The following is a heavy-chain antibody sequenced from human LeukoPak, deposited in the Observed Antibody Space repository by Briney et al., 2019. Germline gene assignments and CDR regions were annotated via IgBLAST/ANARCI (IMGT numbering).Heavy chain of an antibody. CDR3: ARSMKIAAAGGYYYYYYMDV. Sequence: PSETLSLTCTVSGGSISSGSYYWSWIRQPAGKGLEWIGRIYTSGSTNYNPPLKSRVTISVDTSKNQFSLKLSSVTAADTAVYYCARSMKIAAAGGYYYYYYMDVWGKGTTVTVSS. CDR2: IYTSGST. CDR1: GGSISSGSYY. J-gene: IGHJ6*03. D-gene: IGHD6-13*01. V-gene: IGHV4-61*02.